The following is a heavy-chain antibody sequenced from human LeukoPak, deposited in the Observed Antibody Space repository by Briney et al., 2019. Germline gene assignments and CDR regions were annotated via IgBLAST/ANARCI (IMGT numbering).Heavy chain of an antibody. CDR1: GGTFSSYA. J-gene: IGHJ4*02. D-gene: IGHD5-18*01. V-gene: IGHV1-69*05. Sequence: ASVNVSCKASGGTFSSYAISWVRQAPGQGLEWMGGIIPIFGTANYAQKFQGRVTITTDESTSTAYMELSSLRSEDTAVYYCARGERGYSYVTHYWGQGTLVTVSS. CDR3: ARGERGYSYVTHY. CDR2: IIPIFGTA.